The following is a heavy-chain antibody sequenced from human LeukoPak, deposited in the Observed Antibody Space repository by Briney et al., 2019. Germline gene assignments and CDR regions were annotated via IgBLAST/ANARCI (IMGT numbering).Heavy chain of an antibody. CDR1: GGSISSYY. Sequence: SETLSLTCTVSGGSISSYYWNWIRQPPGKGLEWIAYIYYSGSTNYNPSLKSRVTISVDTSKNQVSLKLSSVTAADTAVYYCARHPPWGITMIEWGQGTLVTVSS. J-gene: IGHJ4*02. CDR2: IYYSGST. D-gene: IGHD3-22*01. CDR3: ARHPPWGITMIE. V-gene: IGHV4-59*08.